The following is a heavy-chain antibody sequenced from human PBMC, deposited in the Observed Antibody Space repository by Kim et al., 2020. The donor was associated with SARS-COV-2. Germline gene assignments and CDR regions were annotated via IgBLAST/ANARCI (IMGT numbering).Heavy chain of an antibody. CDR2: IYYSGST. D-gene: IGHD3-10*01. CDR3: ARGAVEHSYSGSSLRHFDY. CDR1: GGSIRSGGYY. Sequence: SETLSLTCTVSGGSIRSGGYYWTWIRQHPEKGLEWIGYIYYSGSTDYNPSLKSRVIISVDTSKSQFSLKLRSVTAADTAVYYCARGAVEHSYSGSSLRHFDYWGQGTLVTVSS. J-gene: IGHJ4*02. V-gene: IGHV4-31*03.